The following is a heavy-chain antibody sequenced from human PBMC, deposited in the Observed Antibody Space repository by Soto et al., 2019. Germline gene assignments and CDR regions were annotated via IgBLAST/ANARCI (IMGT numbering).Heavy chain of an antibody. CDR1: GYTFTSYG. Sequence: ASVKVSCKASGYTFTSYGISWVRQAPGQGLEWMGWISAYNGNTNYAQKLQGRVTMTTDTSTSTAYMELRSLRSDDTAVYYCARIHYYDSSGYLRHFDYWGQGTLVTAPQ. J-gene: IGHJ4*02. D-gene: IGHD3-22*01. V-gene: IGHV1-18*01. CDR3: ARIHYYDSSGYLRHFDY. CDR2: ISAYNGNT.